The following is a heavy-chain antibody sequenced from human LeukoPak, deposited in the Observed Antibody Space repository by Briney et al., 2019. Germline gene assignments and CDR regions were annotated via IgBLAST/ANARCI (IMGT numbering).Heavy chain of an antibody. CDR1: GFTFSSYN. D-gene: IGHD6-13*01. J-gene: IGHJ4*02. CDR3: ARDGGGSSSWYASFDY. CDR2: ITSSSTYI. Sequence: PGGSLRLSCAASGFTFSSYNMNWVRQAPGKGLNSVSSITSSSTYIYYADSVRGRFTISRDNAKNSLYLQMNSLRAEDTAVYYCARDGGGSSSWYASFDYWGQGTLVTVSS. V-gene: IGHV3-21*01.